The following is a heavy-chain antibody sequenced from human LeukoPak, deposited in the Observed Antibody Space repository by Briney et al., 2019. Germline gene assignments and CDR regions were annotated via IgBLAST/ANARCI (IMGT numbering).Heavy chain of an antibody. CDR2: INSNAGST. J-gene: IGHJ4*02. Sequence: GGSLRLSCAASRFTFSSYSMHWVRQAPGKGLEFVSAINSNAGSTYYANSVKGRFTISRDNSKNTLFLQMGSLRAEDMAVYYCARAAPGGETAISGAYFDYWGQGTLVTVSS. V-gene: IGHV3-64*01. CDR3: ARAAPGGETAISGAYFDY. CDR1: RFTFSSYS. D-gene: IGHD2-21*02.